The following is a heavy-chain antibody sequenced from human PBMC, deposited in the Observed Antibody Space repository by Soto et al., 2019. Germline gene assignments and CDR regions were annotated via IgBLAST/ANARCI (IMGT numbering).Heavy chain of an antibody. CDR3: ARAKGDYGSGSYKVYYLDS. Sequence: GGSLRLSCAASGFTFSSYGMNWVRQAPGKGLEWVSGISGSGDSIYYADSVKGRFTISRDNSKNTVYLQMNSLRADDTAVYYCARAKGDYGSGSYKVYYLDSWGQGTLVTVSS. D-gene: IGHD3-10*01. V-gene: IGHV3-23*01. CDR1: GFTFSSYG. J-gene: IGHJ4*02. CDR2: ISGSGDSI.